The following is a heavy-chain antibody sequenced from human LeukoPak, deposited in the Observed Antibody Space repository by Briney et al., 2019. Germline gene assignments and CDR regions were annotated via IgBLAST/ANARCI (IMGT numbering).Heavy chain of an antibody. Sequence: GGSLRLSCAASGFSFSGYGMHWVRQAPGKGLEWVAVISYDGSNKNYADSVKGRFTISRDNSKNTLYLQMNSLRAEDTAVYYCAKDLDEYWGQGTLVTVSS. D-gene: IGHD3-3*01. J-gene: IGHJ4*02. V-gene: IGHV3-30*18. CDR1: GFSFSGYG. CDR2: ISYDGSNK. CDR3: AKDLDEY.